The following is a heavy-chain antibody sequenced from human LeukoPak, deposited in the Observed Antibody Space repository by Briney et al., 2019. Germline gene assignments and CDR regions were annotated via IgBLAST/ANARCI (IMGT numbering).Heavy chain of an antibody. V-gene: IGHV4-59*01. CDR3: ASVGVSGSYYYYYYMDV. D-gene: IGHD1-26*01. J-gene: IGHJ6*03. CDR1: GGSIISYY. CDR2: IYYSGST. Sequence: SEALSLTCTVSGGSIISYYWSWFRQPPGKGLDWIGYIYYSGSTKHHPSLKSRVTMSVDTSKDQFSLKLSSVTAADTAVYYCASVGVSGSYYYYYYMDVWGKGTTVTVSS.